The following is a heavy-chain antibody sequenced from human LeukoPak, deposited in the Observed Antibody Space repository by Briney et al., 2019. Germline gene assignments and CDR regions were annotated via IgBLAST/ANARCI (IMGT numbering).Heavy chain of an antibody. J-gene: IGHJ3*02. V-gene: IGHV1-58*01. CDR1: GFTFTTSA. CDR3: AALDHSGGAFDI. D-gene: IGHD2-15*01. CDR2: IVVGSGNT. Sequence: SVKVSCKASGFTFTTSAVQWVRQARGQRLEWIGWIVVGSGNTNYAQKFQERVTITRYMSTSTVYMELSSLRSEDTAVYYCAALDHSGGAFDIWGQGTMVTVS.